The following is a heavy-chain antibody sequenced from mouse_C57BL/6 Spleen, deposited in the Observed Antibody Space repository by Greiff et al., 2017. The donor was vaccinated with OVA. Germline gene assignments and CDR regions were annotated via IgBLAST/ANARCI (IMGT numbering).Heavy chain of an antibody. J-gene: IGHJ3*01. CDR1: GYTFTSYW. D-gene: IGHD2-2*01. CDR3: ARDLRDYGYDEFAY. V-gene: IGHV1-64*01. CDR2: IHPNSGST. Sequence: QVQLQQPGAELVKPGASVKLSCKASGYTFTSYWMHWVKQRPGQGLEWIGMIHPNSGSTNYNEKFKSKATLTVDKSSSTAYMQLSSLTSEASAVYYCARDLRDYGYDEFAYWGQGTLVTVSA.